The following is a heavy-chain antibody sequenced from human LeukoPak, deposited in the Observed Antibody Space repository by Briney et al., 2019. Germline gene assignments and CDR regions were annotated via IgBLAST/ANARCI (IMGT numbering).Heavy chain of an antibody. CDR2: IYYSGST. CDR1: GGSISSSSYY. Sequence: SETLSLTCTVSGGSISSSSYYWGWIRQPPGKGLEWIGSIYYSGSTYYNPSLKSRVTISVDTSKNQFSLKLSSVTAADTAVYYCARSAVTAQSSFDYWGQGTLVTVSS. J-gene: IGHJ4*02. CDR3: ARSAVTAQSSFDY. V-gene: IGHV4-39*07. D-gene: IGHD2-21*02.